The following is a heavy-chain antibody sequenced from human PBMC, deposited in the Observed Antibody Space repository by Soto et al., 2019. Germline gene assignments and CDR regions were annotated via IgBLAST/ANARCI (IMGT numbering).Heavy chain of an antibody. V-gene: IGHV3-7*05. CDR3: ASQRISYDMAV. CDR1: GFTFGDFW. J-gene: IGHJ6*02. D-gene: IGHD1-1*01. Sequence: EVQLVESGGGLVQPGGSLRLSCTVSGFTFGDFWMTWVRQAPGKGLEWVANMNQNGGEIYYADSVRGRFVISRDNAKNSLFLEMNSLSAEDTALYSFASQRISYDMAVWSQGTTVTVSS. CDR2: MNQNGGEI.